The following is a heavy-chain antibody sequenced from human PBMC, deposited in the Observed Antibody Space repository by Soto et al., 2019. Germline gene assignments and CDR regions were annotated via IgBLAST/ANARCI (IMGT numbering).Heavy chain of an antibody. J-gene: IGHJ4*02. CDR3: AIANITMVRETPEDSGPNFDY. D-gene: IGHD3-10*01. V-gene: IGHV1-18*01. Sequence: QVKLVQSGAEVKKPGASVKVSCKASGYTLTSYGISWVRQAPGQGLEWMGWISAYNGNTNYAQKLQGRVTMTTCTSTSTAYMELRSLRSDDTAVYYCAIANITMVRETPEDSGPNFDYWGQGTLVTVSS. CDR1: GYTLTSYG. CDR2: ISAYNGNT.